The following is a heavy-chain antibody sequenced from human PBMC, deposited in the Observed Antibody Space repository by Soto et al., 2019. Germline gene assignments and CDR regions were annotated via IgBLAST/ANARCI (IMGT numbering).Heavy chain of an antibody. D-gene: IGHD4-17*01. CDR3: AHPRGYGVFDAYDI. CDR2: ISAGGGNT. Sequence: GKGLEWGSAISAGGGNTYYADSVKGRFTISRDNSINTLYLQMNSLRTEDTAVYYCAHPRGYGVFDAYDIWGQGAMVTVSS. V-gene: IGHV3-23*01. J-gene: IGHJ3*02.